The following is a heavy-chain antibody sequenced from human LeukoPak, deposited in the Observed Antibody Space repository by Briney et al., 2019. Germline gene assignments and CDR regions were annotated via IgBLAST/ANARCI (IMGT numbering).Heavy chain of an antibody. CDR3: AKDLGGSATTV. V-gene: IGHV3-9*01. D-gene: IGHD2-2*01. CDR1: GFTFEDHV. J-gene: IGHJ4*02. Sequence: GRSLRLSCAASGFTFEDHVMHWVRQAPGKGLEWVSSISWSGDRMGYADAVKGRFTISRDNAKNSLFLQMNSLRVEDTASYYCAKDLGGSATTVWGQGTLVTVSS. CDR2: ISWSGDRM.